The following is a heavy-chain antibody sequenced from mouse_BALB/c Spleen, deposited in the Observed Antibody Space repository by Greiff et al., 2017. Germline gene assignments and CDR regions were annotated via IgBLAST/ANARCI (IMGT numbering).Heavy chain of an antibody. CDR2: ISYDGSN. CDR1: GYSITSGYY. V-gene: IGHV3-6*02. CDR3: AREYGNYWYFDV. Sequence: EVKLVESGPGLVKPSQSLSLTCSVTGYSITSGYYWNWIRQFPGNKLEWMGYISYDGSNNYNPSLKNRISITRDTSKNQFFLKLNSVTTEDTATYYCAREYGNYWYFDVWGAGTTVTVSS. D-gene: IGHD2-10*02. J-gene: IGHJ1*01.